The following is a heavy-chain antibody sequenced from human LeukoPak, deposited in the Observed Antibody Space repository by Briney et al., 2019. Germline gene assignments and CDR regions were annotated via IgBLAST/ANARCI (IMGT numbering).Heavy chain of an antibody. D-gene: IGHD6-19*01. CDR3: ASQAPLRSGCLDY. Sequence: GGSLRLSCAASGFTFSSYGMHWVRQAPGKGLEWVAVISYDGSNKYYADSVKGRLTISRDNSKNTLYLQMNSLRAEDTAVYYCASQAPLRSGCLDYWGQGTLVTVSS. CDR2: ISYDGSNK. J-gene: IGHJ4*02. V-gene: IGHV3-30*03. CDR1: GFTFSSYG.